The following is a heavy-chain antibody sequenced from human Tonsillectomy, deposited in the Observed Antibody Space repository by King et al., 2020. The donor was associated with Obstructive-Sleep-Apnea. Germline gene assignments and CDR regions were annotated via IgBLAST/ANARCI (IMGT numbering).Heavy chain of an antibody. CDR2: ISYDGSNE. CDR3: AGDVARPAVIGHFQH. V-gene: IGHV3-30-3*01. J-gene: IGHJ1*01. Sequence: VQLVESGGGVVQPGRSLRLSCAASGFTFSSYAIHWVRQAPGKGLERVAVISYDGSNEYYADSVKGRFNISRENSKKTLYLQMNSLRAEDTAVYYCAGDVARPAVIGHFQHWGQGTLVTVPS. D-gene: IGHD2-2*02. CDR1: GFTFSSYA.